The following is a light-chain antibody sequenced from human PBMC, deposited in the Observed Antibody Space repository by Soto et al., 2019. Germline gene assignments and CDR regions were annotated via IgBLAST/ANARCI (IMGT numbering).Light chain of an antibody. CDR3: QQYGSSLTWT. CDR2: AAS. V-gene: IGKV3-20*01. CDR1: QSVISNY. J-gene: IGKJ1*01. Sequence: EVVLTQSPGTVSLSPGERVTLSCRASQSVISNYLAWYQQRPGQAPRLLIYAASSRATGIPDRFSGSGSGTDFTLSIGRLEPEDFAVYYCQQYGSSLTWTFGQGTKVE.